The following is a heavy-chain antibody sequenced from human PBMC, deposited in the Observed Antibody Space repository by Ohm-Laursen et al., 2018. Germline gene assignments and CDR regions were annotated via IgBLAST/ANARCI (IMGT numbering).Heavy chain of an antibody. CDR2: IYHSGST. CDR3: ARGLWWFDP. CDR1: GYSISSGYF. V-gene: IGHV4-38-2*01. Sequence: GTLSLTCAVSGYSISSGYFWGWIRQPPGKGLEWIGTIYHSGSTYYNPSLKSRVTISVDTSKNLFSLKLSSVTAADTALYYCARGLWWFDPWGQGTLVTVSS. J-gene: IGHJ5*02.